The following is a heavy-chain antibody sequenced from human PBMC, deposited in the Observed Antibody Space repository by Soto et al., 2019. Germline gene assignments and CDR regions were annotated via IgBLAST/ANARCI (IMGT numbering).Heavy chain of an antibody. CDR1: GFTFDDCP. J-gene: IGHJ3*01. D-gene: IGHD3-16*01. V-gene: IGHV3-43*01. CDR3: AKDNRAKWLDVWGESFDV. CDR2: ISWDGVST. Sequence: EVQLVESGGAVVQPGGSLRLSCAASGFTFDDCPMHWVRQAPGKGLEWVSLISWDGVSTSLADSVKGRFTVSRDNNKNPLYLQMNSLRTEDTALYFCAKDNRAKWLDVWGESFDVWGQGTMVTVSS.